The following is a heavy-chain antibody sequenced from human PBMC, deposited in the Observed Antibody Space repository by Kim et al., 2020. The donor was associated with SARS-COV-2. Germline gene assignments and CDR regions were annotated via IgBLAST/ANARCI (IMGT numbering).Heavy chain of an antibody. Sequence: GGSLRLSCAASGFTFSNAWMSWVRQTPGKGLEWVGRIKSKTDGGTTDYAAPVKGRFTISRDDSKNTLYLQMNSLKTEDTAVYYCTTDWGKVDYVWGSYRHDYWGQGTLVTVSS. CDR1: GFTFSNAW. V-gene: IGHV3-15*01. CDR2: IKSKTDGGTT. D-gene: IGHD3-16*02. J-gene: IGHJ4*02. CDR3: TTDWGKVDYVWGSYRHDY.